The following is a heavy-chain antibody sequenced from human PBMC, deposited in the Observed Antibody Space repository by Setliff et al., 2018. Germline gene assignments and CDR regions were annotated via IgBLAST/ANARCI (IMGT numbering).Heavy chain of an antibody. D-gene: IGHD7-27*01. V-gene: IGHV1-8*02. CDR2: MNPNSGNT. CDR1: GYTFTSYD. Sequence: ASVKVSCKASGYTFTSYDINWMRQASGQGLEWMGWMNPNSGNTGSTQKFQGRVTMTRDTSTSTAYMELSRLTSEDTAVYFCARGWAALGIIGYWGQGTLVTVSS. J-gene: IGHJ4*02. CDR3: ARGWAALGIIGY.